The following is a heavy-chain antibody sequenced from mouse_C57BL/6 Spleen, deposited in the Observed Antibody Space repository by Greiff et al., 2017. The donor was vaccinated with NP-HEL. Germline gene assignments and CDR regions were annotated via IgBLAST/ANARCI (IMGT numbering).Heavy chain of an antibody. CDR2: ISNGGGST. Sequence: EVHLVESGGGLVQPGGSLKLSCAASGFTFSDYYMYWVRQTPEKRLEWVAYISNGGGSTYYPDTVKGRFTISRDNAKNTLYLQMSRLKSEDTAMYYCARPRMDYWGQGTSVTVSS. CDR3: ARPRMDY. CDR1: GFTFSDYY. J-gene: IGHJ4*01. V-gene: IGHV5-12*01.